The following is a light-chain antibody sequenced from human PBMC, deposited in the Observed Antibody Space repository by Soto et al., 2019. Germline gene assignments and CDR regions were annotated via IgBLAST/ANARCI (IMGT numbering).Light chain of an antibody. CDR1: SGFNVDTYR. V-gene: IGLV5-45*03. CDR2: YKSDSDK. J-gene: IGLJ3*02. CDR3: TIWHNSGRV. Sequence: QPVLTQPSSLSASPGASASLTCTLRSGFNVDTYRIYWYQQKAGSPPQYLLRYKSDSDKQQASGVPSRFSGSKDTSANAGILFISGLQSEDEADYYCTIWHNSGRVFGGGTQLTVL.